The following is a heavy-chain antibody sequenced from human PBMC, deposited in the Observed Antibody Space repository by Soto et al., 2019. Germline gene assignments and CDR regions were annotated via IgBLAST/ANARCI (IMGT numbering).Heavy chain of an antibody. V-gene: IGHV4-59*01. D-gene: IGHD2-15*01. Sequence: SETLSLTCAVSGGSINTYYWSWVRQPPGKGLEWIGNIHHSGSTNYNPSLNSRVTISIDTSKNKLSLWLNSVTAADTAVYYCARFVDSRHGLRSFWFVSWCPGTLLTVST. J-gene: IGHJ5*01. CDR3: ARFVDSRHGLRSFWFVS. CDR1: GGSINTYY. CDR2: IHHSGST.